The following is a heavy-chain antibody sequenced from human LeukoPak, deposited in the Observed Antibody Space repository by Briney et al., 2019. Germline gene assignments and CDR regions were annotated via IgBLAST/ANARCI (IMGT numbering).Heavy chain of an antibody. CDR2: MNPNSGNT. CDR1: GYTFTSYD. V-gene: IGHV1-8*01. CDR3: ARGSSTIYYGSGSYPADP. J-gene: IGHJ5*02. D-gene: IGHD3-10*01. Sequence: GASVKVSCKASGYTFTSYDINWVRQATGQGLEWMGWMNPNSGNTGYAQKFQGRVTMTRNTSISTAYMELSSLRSEDTAVYYCARGSSTIYYGSGSYPADPWGQGTLVTVSS.